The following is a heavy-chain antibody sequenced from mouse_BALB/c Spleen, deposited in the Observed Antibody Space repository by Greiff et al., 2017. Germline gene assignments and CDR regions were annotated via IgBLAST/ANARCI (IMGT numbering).Heavy chain of an antibody. J-gene: IGHJ4*01. CDR2: ISDGGSYT. CDR1: GFTFSDYY. V-gene: IGHV5-4*02. D-gene: IGHD2-2*01. CDR3: ARGPYGYDDAMDY. Sequence: EVMLVESGGGLVKPGGSLKLSCAASGFTFSDYYMYWVRQTPEKRLEWVATISDGGSYTYYPDSVKGRFTISRDNAKNNLYLQMSSLKSEDTAMYYCARGPYGYDDAMDYWGQGTSVTVSS.